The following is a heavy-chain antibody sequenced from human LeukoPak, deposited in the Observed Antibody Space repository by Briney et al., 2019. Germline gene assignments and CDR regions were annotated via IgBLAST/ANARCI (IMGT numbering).Heavy chain of an antibody. D-gene: IGHD2-2*01. CDR2: ISRKSCSI. J-gene: IGHJ4*02. Sequence: GRSLRLSCAASGFTFDDYAMHWVRQAPGKGLEWVSGISRKSCSIGYADSVKGRFTISRDNAKNSLYLQLNSLRAEDTALYYCATGYQMLSSPLDYWGQGTLVTVSS. CDR3: ATGYQMLSSPLDY. CDR1: GFTFDDYA. V-gene: IGHV3-9*01.